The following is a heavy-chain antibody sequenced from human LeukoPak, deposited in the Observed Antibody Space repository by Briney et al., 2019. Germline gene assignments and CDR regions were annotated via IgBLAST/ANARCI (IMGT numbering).Heavy chain of an antibody. V-gene: IGHV1-18*01. Sequence: GASVKVSCKASGYTFTSYRISWVRQAPGQGLEWMGWISAYNGNTNYAQKLQGRVTMTTDTSTSTAYMELRSLRSDDTAVYYCARDPSDLGYCSSTSCLNNWFDPWGQGTLVTVSS. CDR2: ISAYNGNT. D-gene: IGHD2-2*01. CDR1: GYTFTSYR. J-gene: IGHJ5*02. CDR3: ARDPSDLGYCSSTSCLNNWFDP.